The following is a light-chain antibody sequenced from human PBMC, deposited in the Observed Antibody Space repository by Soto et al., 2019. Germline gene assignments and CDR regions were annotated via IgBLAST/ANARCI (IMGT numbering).Light chain of an antibody. CDR1: SSDVGGSNY. V-gene: IGLV2-14*01. CDR2: KVS. J-gene: IGLJ1*01. CDR3: TSSTSDSLYV. Sequence: QSSLTQPASMSGSPGQSITSSCTGTSSDVGGSNYDSWYQQYPGKVPKLLIYKVSNRPSGVSNRFSGSKSGNTASLTISGLQAEDEADYFCTSSTSDSLYVFGTGTKVTVL.